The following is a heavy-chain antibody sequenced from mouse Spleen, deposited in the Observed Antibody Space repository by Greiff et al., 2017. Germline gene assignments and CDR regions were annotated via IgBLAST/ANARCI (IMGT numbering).Heavy chain of an antibody. V-gene: IGHV1-81*01. CDR3: ARDYYGSSYGY. CDR1: GYTFTSYG. D-gene: IGHD1-1*01. CDR2: IYPRSGNT. Sequence: VQLKQSGAELARPGASVKLSCKASGYTFTSYGISWVKQRTGQGLEWIGEIYPRSGNTYYNEKFKGKATLTADKSSSTAYMELRSLTSEDSAVYFCARDYYGSSYGYWGQGTTLTVSS. J-gene: IGHJ2*01.